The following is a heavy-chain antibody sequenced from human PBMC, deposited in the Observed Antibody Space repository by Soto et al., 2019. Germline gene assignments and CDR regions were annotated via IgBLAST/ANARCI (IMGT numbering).Heavy chain of an antibody. CDR1: GFTFSSYG. CDR2: IWYDGSNK. J-gene: IGHJ4*02. Sequence: PGGSLRLSCAASGFTFSSYGMHWVRQAPGKGLEWVAVIWYDGSNKYYADSVRGRFTISRDNSKNTLYLQMNSLRAEDTAVYYCARVGSDYYDSSGYHGIFDYWGQGTLVTVSS. CDR3: ARVGSDYYDSSGYHGIFDY. D-gene: IGHD3-22*01. V-gene: IGHV3-33*01.